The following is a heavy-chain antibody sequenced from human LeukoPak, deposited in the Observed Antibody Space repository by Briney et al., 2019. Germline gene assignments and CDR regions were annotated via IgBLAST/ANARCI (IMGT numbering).Heavy chain of an antibody. CDR2: IRYSGRT. D-gene: IGHD6-19*01. V-gene: IGHV4-59*01. J-gene: IGHJ4*02. Sequence: SETLSLTCTASDDSISRDFWTWIRQPPGKGLEWIGYIRYSGRTEYNPSLKSRVTISLESSKNQFSLKLTSVTAADTAIYYCARLPDVSGWPFDYWGPGILVTVSS. CDR3: ARLPDVSGWPFDY. CDR1: DDSISRDF.